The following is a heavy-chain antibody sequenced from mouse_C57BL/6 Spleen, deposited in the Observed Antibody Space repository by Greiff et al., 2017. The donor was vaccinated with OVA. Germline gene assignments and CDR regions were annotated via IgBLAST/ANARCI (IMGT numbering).Heavy chain of an antibody. CDR3: ARGIFPYFDV. J-gene: IGHJ1*03. D-gene: IGHD5-1-1*01. CDR1: GYAFSSSW. CDR2: IYPGDGDT. V-gene: IGHV1-82*01. Sequence: QVQLKQSGPELVKPGASVKISCKASGYAFSSSWMNWVKQRPGKGLEWIGRIYPGDGDTNYNGKFKGKATLTADKSSSTAYMQLSSLTSEDSAVYFCARGIFPYFDVWGTGTTVTVSS.